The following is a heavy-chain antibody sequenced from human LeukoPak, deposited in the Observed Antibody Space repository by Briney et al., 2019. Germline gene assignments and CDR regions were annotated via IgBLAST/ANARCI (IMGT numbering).Heavy chain of an antibody. V-gene: IGHV1-69*04. Sequence: ASVKVSCKASGYTFTSYGISWVRQAPGQGLEWMGRIIPILGIANYAQKFQGRVTITADKSTSTAYMELSSLRSEDTAVYYCAREGNYYDSSGYYPLGYWGQGTLVTVSS. J-gene: IGHJ4*02. CDR2: IIPILGIA. D-gene: IGHD3-22*01. CDR3: AREGNYYDSSGYYPLGY. CDR1: GYTFTSYG.